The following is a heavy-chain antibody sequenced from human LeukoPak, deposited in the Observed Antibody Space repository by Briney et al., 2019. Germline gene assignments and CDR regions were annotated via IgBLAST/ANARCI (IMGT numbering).Heavy chain of an antibody. Sequence: ASVKVSCKASGYTFTGYYMHWVRQAPGQGLEWMGIINPSGGSTSYAQKFQGRVTMTRDMSTSTVYMELSSLRSEDTAVYYCARRTGRMVRGTYYYYMDVWGKGTTVTVSS. V-gene: IGHV1-46*01. D-gene: IGHD3-10*01. CDR1: GYTFTGYY. CDR2: INPSGGST. CDR3: ARRTGRMVRGTYYYYMDV. J-gene: IGHJ6*03.